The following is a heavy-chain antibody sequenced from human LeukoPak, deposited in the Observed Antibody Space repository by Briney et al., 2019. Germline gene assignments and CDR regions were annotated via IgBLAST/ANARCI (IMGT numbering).Heavy chain of an antibody. CDR3: ITPLPYSAQ. CDR1: GFTLRSYA. Sequence: GGSLRLSCAASGFTLRSYAMSWVRQAPGRGLEWVSSISGSGGSTYYADSVKGRFTISRDNSNNTLYLQMNSLRADDTAVYYCITPLPYSAQGGQGTLVTVSS. V-gene: IGHV3-23*01. CDR2: ISGSGGST. D-gene: IGHD2-21*01. J-gene: IGHJ4*02.